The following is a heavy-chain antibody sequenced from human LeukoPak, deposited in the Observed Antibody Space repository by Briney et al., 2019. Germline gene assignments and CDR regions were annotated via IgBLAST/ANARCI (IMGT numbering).Heavy chain of an antibody. Sequence: GGSLRLSCAASGFTFDDYAMHWVRQAPGKGLEWVSGISWNSGSIGYADCVKGRFIISRDNAKNSLYLQMNSLRAEDTALYYCAFAVAGTFYFDYWGQGTLVTVSS. CDR1: GFTFDDYA. V-gene: IGHV3-9*01. J-gene: IGHJ4*02. CDR3: AFAVAGTFYFDY. CDR2: ISWNSGSI. D-gene: IGHD6-19*01.